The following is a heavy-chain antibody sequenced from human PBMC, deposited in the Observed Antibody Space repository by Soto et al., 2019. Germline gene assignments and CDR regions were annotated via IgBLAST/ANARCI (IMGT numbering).Heavy chain of an antibody. D-gene: IGHD3-22*01. CDR1: GFTFSSYG. J-gene: IGHJ6*02. CDR3: AKDQDSSGYFVYYYYGMDV. V-gene: IGHV3-30*18. CDR2: ISYDGSNK. Sequence: QVQLVESGGGVVQPGRSLRLSCAASGFTFSSYGMHWVRQAPGKGLGWVAVISYDGSNKYYADSVKGRFTISRDNSKNTLYLQMNSLRAEDTAVYYCAKDQDSSGYFVYYYYGMDVWGQGTTVTVSS.